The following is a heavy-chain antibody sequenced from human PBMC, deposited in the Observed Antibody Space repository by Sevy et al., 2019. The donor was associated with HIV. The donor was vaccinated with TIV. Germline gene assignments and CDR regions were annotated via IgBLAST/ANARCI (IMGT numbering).Heavy chain of an antibody. D-gene: IGHD6-25*01. J-gene: IGHJ4*02. CDR1: GFKFSSYA. CDR3: AKHYGSGWPEFDF. CDR2: ISGSGGST. Sequence: GGSLRLSCAASGFKFSSYAVSWVRQPPGKGLEWVSTISGSGGSTYYADSVKGRFTISRDNSKNTLYLQMSSLRVEDTAMYFCAKHYGSGWPEFDFWGQGTLVTVSS. V-gene: IGHV3-23*01.